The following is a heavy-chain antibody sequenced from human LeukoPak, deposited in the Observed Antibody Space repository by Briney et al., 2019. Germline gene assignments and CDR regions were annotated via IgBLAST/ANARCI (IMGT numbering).Heavy chain of an antibody. V-gene: IGHV3-9*01. CDR2: ISWNSGTI. J-gene: IGHJ1*01. CDR1: GLTFDNYA. Sequence: GGSLRLSCAASGLTFDNYAMNWVRQVPGKGLEWISLISWNSGTIGYADSVKGRFTISRDNANNFLYLQMNSLRAEDTALYYCARAYKDRSLAGKKEFFQHWGQGTLVTVSS. D-gene: IGHD6-19*01. CDR3: ARAYKDRSLAGKKEFFQH.